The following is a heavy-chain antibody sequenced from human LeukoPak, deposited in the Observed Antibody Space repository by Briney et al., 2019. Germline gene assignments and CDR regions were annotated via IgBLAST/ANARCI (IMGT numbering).Heavy chain of an antibody. CDR1: GGSISSYY. CDR3: ARHSSSFDVDY. J-gene: IGHJ4*02. CDR2: IYTSGST. V-gene: IGHV4-4*09. D-gene: IGHD6-6*01. Sequence: SETLSFTCTVSGGSISSYYWSCIRQPPGKGVEWIGYIYTSGSTNYNPSLKSRVTISVDTSKNQFSLKLSSVTAADTAVYYCARHSSSFDVDYWGQGTLVTVSS.